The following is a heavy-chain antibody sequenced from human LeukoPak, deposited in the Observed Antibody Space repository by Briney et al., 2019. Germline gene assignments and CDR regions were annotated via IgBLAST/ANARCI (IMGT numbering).Heavy chain of an antibody. V-gene: IGHV4-59*01. CDR3: ARWGAKTYYYDSSGYDAFDI. CDR1: GGSISSYY. D-gene: IGHD3-22*01. Sequence: ETSETLSLICTVSGGSISSYYWSWIRQPPGKGLEWIGYIYYSGSTNYNPSLKSRVTISVDTSKNQFSLKLSSVTAADTAVYYCARWGAKTYYYDSSGYDAFDIWGQGTMVTVSS. J-gene: IGHJ3*02. CDR2: IYYSGST.